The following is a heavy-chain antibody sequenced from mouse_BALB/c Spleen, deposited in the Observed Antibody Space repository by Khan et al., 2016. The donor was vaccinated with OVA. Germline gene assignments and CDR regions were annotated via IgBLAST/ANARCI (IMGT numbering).Heavy chain of an antibody. Sequence: EVELVESGGGLVQPGGSRKLSCAASGFTFSSYGMHWVRQAPEKGLEWVAYISGDSNTIYYADTVKGRFNISRDNTKKTLFLRMTSLMSEDTAMYYCATSYFYGYYFDYWGPGSTLTVSS. J-gene: IGHJ2*01. V-gene: IGHV5-17*02. CDR1: GFTFSSYG. CDR3: ATSYFYGYYFDY. CDR2: ISGDSNTI. D-gene: IGHD1-1*01.